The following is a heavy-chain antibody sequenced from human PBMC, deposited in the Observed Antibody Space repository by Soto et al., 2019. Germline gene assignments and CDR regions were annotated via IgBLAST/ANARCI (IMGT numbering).Heavy chain of an antibody. CDR1: GGSFSGYY. CDR2: INHSGST. V-gene: IGHV4-34*01. J-gene: IGHJ3*02. CDR3: ARGRMLRFLEWSPRAFDI. Sequence: SETLSLTCAVYGGSFSGYYWSWIRQPPGKGLEWIGEINHSGSTNYNPSLESRVTISVDTSKNQFSLKLSSVTAADTAVYYCARGRMLRFLEWSPRAFDIWGQGTMVTVSS. D-gene: IGHD3-3*01.